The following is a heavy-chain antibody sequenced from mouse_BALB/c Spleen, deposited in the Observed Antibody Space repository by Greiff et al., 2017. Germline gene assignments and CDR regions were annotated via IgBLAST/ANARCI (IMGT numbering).Heavy chain of an antibody. CDR3: ARSGDGSSYFYYAMDY. J-gene: IGHJ4*01. CDR2: IDPANGNT. V-gene: IGHV14-3*02. CDR1: GFNIKDTY. Sequence: EVKLVESGAELVKPGASVKLSCTASGFNIKDTYMHWVKQRPEQGLEWIGRIDPANGNTKYDPKFQGKATITADTSSNTAYLQLSSLTSEDTAVYYCARSGDGSSYFYYAMDYWGQGTSVTVSS. D-gene: IGHD1-1*01.